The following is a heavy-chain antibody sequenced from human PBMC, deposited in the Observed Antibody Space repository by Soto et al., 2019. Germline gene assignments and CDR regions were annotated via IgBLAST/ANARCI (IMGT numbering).Heavy chain of an antibody. CDR1: GGSISSYY. V-gene: IGHV4-59*01. Sequence: SXTLSLACTVSGGSISSYYWSWIRQPPGKGLEWIGYIYYSGSTNYNPSLKSRVTISVDTSKNQFSLKLSSVTAADTAVYYCARDRAGEFDYWGQGTLVTVSS. J-gene: IGHJ4*02. D-gene: IGHD7-27*01. CDR3: ARDRAGEFDY. CDR2: IYYSGST.